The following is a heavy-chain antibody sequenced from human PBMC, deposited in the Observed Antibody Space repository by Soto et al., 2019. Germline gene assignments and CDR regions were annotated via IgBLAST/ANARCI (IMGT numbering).Heavy chain of an antibody. V-gene: IGHV3-23*01. J-gene: IGHJ4*02. CDR2: ISGSGGST. D-gene: IGHD5-18*01. CDR1: ECAFISCA. CDR3: AKDYIYRYGSSPFDY. Sequence: PGGSLRLSGVSSECAFISCAMSRVRQAPGKGLEWVSAISGSGGSTYYADSVKGRFTISRDNSKNTLYLQMNSLRAEDTAVYYFAKDYIYRYGSSPFDYWGQGTLVTVSS.